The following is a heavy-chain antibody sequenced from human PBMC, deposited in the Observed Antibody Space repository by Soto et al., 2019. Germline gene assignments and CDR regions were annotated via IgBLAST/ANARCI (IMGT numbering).Heavy chain of an antibody. V-gene: IGHV3-7*03. CDR3: ARYFRGSGRYFFDY. J-gene: IGHJ4*02. Sequence: LRLSCVASGFTFISSFMGWVRQAPGKGLEWVANINQDGGGTYYVDSVEGRFTISRDNAKDSLYLQMKSLRGEDTAVYYCARYFRGSGRYFFDYWGQGTLVTVSS. D-gene: IGHD6-19*01. CDR1: GFTFISSF. CDR2: INQDGGGT.